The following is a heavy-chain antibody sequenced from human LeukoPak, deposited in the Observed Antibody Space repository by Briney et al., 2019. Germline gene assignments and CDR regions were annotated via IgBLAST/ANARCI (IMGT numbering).Heavy chain of an antibody. CDR1: GYTFTGYY. Sequence: ASVKVSCKASGYTFTGYYMHWVRQAPGQGLEWMGWINPNSGGTNYAQKFQGRVTMTRDTSISTAYMELSRLRSDDTAVYYCARDRHRGYSSVNFQHWGQGTLVTVSS. J-gene: IGHJ1*01. CDR3: ARDRHRGYSSVNFQH. D-gene: IGHD6-19*01. CDR2: INPNSGGT. V-gene: IGHV1-2*02.